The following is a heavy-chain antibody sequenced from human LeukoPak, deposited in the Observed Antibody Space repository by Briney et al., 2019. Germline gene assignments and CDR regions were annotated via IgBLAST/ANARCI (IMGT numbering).Heavy chain of an antibody. V-gene: IGHV3-7*01. CDR2: IKEDGGEI. D-gene: IGHD3-16*01. Sequence: GGSLRLSCAASGFTFSNYWMSWVRQAPGKGLEWVATIKEDGGEIYYVDSVKGRFTISRDNARNSLFLQMNSLRVEDTAVYYCASQSYARFDPWGQGTLVTVSS. CDR1: GFTFSNYW. J-gene: IGHJ5*02. CDR3: ASQSYARFDP.